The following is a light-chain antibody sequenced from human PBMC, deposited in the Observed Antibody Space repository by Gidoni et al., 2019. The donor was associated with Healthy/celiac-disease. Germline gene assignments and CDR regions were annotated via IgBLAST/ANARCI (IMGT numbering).Light chain of an antibody. CDR2: GAS. J-gene: IGKJ2*01. Sequence: EIALTQSPGTLSLSPGERATLSCRASQSVSSSYLAWYQQKPGQAPRLLIYGASSRATGIPDRFSGSGSVPDFTLTISRLEPEVFAVYSGQEYGSLYTFGQGTKLEIK. V-gene: IGKV3-20*01. CDR3: QEYGSLYT. CDR1: QSVSSSY.